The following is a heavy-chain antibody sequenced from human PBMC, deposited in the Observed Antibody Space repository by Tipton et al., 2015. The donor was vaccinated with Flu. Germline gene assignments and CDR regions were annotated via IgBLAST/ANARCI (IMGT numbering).Heavy chain of an antibody. V-gene: IGHV3-48*03. J-gene: IGHJ4*02. Sequence: GSLRLSCAASGFTFSRYDMVWVRQAPGKGLELISYISSSGRTIYYADSVKGRFTISRDNAKTSLYVQMNTLRAEDTAVYFCARARDGSLSSLDYWGQGTLVTVSS. CDR2: ISSSGRTI. CDR3: ARARDGSLSSLDY. D-gene: IGHD5-24*01. CDR1: GFTFSRYD.